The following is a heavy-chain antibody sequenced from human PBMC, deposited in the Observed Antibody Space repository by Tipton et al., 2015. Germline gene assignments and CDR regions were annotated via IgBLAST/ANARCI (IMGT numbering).Heavy chain of an antibody. CDR1: GDSISSSNW. J-gene: IGHJ5*02. CDR3: ARGGSGDIVIIPAATWFDP. Sequence: TLSLTCSVSGDSISSSNWWSWVRQHPGKGLEWIGYIYYSGSTYYNPSLKSRVTISVDTSKNQFSLKLSSVTAADTAVYYCARGGSGDIVIIPAATWFDPWGQGTLVTVSS. D-gene: IGHD2-2*01. CDR2: IYYSGST. V-gene: IGHV4-31*03.